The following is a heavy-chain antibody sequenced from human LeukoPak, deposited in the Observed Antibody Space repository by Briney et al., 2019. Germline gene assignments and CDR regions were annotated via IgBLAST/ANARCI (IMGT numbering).Heavy chain of an antibody. V-gene: IGHV1-18*01. D-gene: IGHD6-13*01. Sequence: ASVKVSCKASGGTFSSYAISWVRQAPGQGLEWMGWISAYNGNTNYAQKLQGRVTMTTDTSTSTAYMELRSLRSDDTAVYYCASGRIAAAAGNNWFDPWGQGTLVTVSS. CDR2: ISAYNGNT. J-gene: IGHJ5*02. CDR1: GGTFSSYA. CDR3: ASGRIAAAAGNNWFDP.